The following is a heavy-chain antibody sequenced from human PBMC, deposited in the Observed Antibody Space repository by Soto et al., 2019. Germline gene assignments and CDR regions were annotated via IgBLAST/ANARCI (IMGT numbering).Heavy chain of an antibody. Sequence: SETLSLTCTVSGGSISSGDYYWSWIRQPPGKGLEWIGYIYYSGSTYYNPSLKSRVTISVDTSKNQFSLKLSSVTAADTAVYYCASSTYYYGSGSYYKGYYFDYWGQGTLVTVSS. CDR1: GGSISSGDYY. V-gene: IGHV4-30-4*01. CDR3: ASSTYYYGSGSYYKGYYFDY. D-gene: IGHD3-10*01. CDR2: IYYSGST. J-gene: IGHJ4*02.